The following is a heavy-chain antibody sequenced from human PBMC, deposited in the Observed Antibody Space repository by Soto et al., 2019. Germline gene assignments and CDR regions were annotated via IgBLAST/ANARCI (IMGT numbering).Heavy chain of an antibody. CDR2: ISGSGYHT. J-gene: IGHJ5*02. CDR3: AKDPADVVRESNWFDP. V-gene: IGHV3-23*01. Sequence: EVQLLESGGGLVQPGGSLRLSCAASKFTLNNYAMSWVRQAPGKGLEWVSAISGSGYHTYYADSVKGRFTISRDNSKNTLYLQMNSLRAEDTALYYCAKDPADVVRESNWFDPWGQGTLVTVSS. D-gene: IGHD1-26*01. CDR1: KFTLNNYA.